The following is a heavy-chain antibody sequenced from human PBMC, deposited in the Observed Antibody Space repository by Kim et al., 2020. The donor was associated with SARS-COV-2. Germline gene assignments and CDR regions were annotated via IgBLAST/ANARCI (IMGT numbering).Heavy chain of an antibody. CDR2: IYYSGST. J-gene: IGHJ2*01. CDR1: GGSISSGGYY. V-gene: IGHV4-31*03. CDR3: ARAAGQITIFGVVILHFDR. D-gene: IGHD3-3*01. Sequence: SETLSLTCTVSGGSISSGGYYWSWIRQHPGKGLEWIGYIYYSGSTYYNPSLKSRVTISVDTSKNQFSLKLSSVTAADTAVYYCARAAGQITIFGVVILHFDRWGRGTLVTVSS.